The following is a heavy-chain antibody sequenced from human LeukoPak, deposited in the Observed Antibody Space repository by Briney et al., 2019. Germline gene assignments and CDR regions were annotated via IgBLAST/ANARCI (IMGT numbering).Heavy chain of an antibody. J-gene: IGHJ5*02. D-gene: IGHD3-10*01. CDR1: GGSISSTTHY. V-gene: IGHV4-39*07. Sequence: SETLSLTCTVSGGSISSTTHYWGWIGQPPGAPLEWIANIYYSGPTAYNQALQSRVTISIETSKNEFSLTLKSVTAADTAVYYCARVGWGDVASYPNWLDPWGQGTLVTVSS. CDR2: IYYSGPT. CDR3: ARVGWGDVASYPNWLDP.